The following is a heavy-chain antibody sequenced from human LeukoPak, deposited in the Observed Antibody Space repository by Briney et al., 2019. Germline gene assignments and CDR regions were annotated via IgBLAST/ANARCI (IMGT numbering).Heavy chain of an antibody. J-gene: IGHJ4*02. Sequence: GGSLRLSCAASGFTFSSYAMSWVRQAPEKGLEWVSTIIGSGGGTYFADSVKGPFTISRDDSKNTMHLQMNSLRVEDTALYYCARERPSGYSNGCDYWGQGTLVTVSS. CDR1: GFTFSSYA. V-gene: IGHV3-23*01. CDR2: IIGSGGGT. D-gene: IGHD5-18*01. CDR3: ARERPSGYSNGCDY.